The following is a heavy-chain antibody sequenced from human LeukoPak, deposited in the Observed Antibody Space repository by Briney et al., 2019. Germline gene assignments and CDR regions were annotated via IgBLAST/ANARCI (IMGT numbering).Heavy chain of an antibody. Sequence: GGSLRLSCAASGFTFGNFAMNWVRQAPGKGLEWISGIGGDGAATYHVDSVKGRFTISRDNLRNTIYLQMNSLRVDDTAVYYCAKDVRGFRRPADSWGQETLVTVSS. V-gene: IGHV3-23*01. CDR2: IGGDGAAT. CDR3: AKDVRGFRRPADS. CDR1: GFTFGNFA. D-gene: IGHD5-12*01. J-gene: IGHJ4*02.